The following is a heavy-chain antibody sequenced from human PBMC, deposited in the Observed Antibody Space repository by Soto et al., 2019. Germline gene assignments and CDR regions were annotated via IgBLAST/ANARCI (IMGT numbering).Heavy chain of an antibody. V-gene: IGHV1-18*01. CDR1: GYSFTNHW. J-gene: IGHJ4*02. D-gene: IGHD6-19*01. CDR2: ISAYNGNT. Sequence: SEKVSCKASGYSFTNHWIIWVRQGPGQRLEWMGWISAYNGNTNYAQELQRRVTTATDASTSIAYKELRSLRSDATAVYYWASDSPVSGSPFFDYWGQGTPVTVSS. CDR3: ASDSPVSGSPFFDY.